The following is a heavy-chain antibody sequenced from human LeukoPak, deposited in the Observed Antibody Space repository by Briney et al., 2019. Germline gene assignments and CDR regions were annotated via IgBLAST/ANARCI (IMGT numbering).Heavy chain of an antibody. Sequence: QPSETLSLTCTVSGGSISSYYWSWIRQPPGKGLEWIGYIYYSGSTNYNPSLKSRVTISVDTSKNQFSLKLSSVTAADTAVYYCASAYYYGSGSYIHWGQGTLVTVPS. CDR3: ASAYYYGSGSYIH. D-gene: IGHD3-10*01. V-gene: IGHV4-59*08. CDR2: IYYSGST. J-gene: IGHJ4*02. CDR1: GGSISSYY.